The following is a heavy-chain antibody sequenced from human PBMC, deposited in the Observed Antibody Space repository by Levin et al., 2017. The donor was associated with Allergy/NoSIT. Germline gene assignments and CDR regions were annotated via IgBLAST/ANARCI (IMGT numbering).Heavy chain of an antibody. CDR1: GFNFNGFA. Sequence: GASVKVSCEAYGFNFNGFAFNWVRQAPGQGLEWVGWISAFNSDSDYAQKFQDRITLTTQTSTNTVYLELTNLRSDDTGVYYCVTHCNGASCYGVRSFDFWGQGTEVTVSS. V-gene: IGHV1-18*01. CDR2: ISAFNSDS. J-gene: IGHJ3*01. D-gene: IGHD2-15*01. CDR3: VTHCNGASCYGVRSFDF.